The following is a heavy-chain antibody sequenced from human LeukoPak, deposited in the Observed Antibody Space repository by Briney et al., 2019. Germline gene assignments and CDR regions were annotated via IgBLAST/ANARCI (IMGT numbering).Heavy chain of an antibody. CDR2: IIPILGIA. D-gene: IGHD2-21*02. V-gene: IGHV1-69*04. J-gene: IGHJ3*02. CDR1: GGTFSSYA. CDR3: AREGVWAVVVTRGAFDI. Sequence: GASVKVSCKASGGTFSSYAISWVRQAPGQGLEWMGRIIPILGIANYAQKFQGRVTITADKSTSTAYMELSSLRSEDTAVYYCAREGVWAVVVTRGAFDIWGQGTMVTVSS.